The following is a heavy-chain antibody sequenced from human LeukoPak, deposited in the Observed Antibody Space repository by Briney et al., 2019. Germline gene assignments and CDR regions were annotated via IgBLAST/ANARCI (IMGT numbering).Heavy chain of an antibody. Sequence: ASVQVSCKVSGYTLTELSMHWVRQAPGKGLEWMGGFDPEDGETIYAQKFQGRVTMTEDTSTDTAYMELSSLRSEDTAVYYCATDAGYCSSTSCYTVVWGVPSWGKYYYGMDVWGQGTTVTVSS. CDR3: ATDAGYCSSTSCYTVVWGVPSWGKYYYGMDV. CDR1: GYTLTELS. V-gene: IGHV1-24*01. CDR2: FDPEDGET. D-gene: IGHD2-2*02. J-gene: IGHJ6*02.